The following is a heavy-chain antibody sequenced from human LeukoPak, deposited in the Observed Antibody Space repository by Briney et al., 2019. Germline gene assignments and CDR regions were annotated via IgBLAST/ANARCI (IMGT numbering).Heavy chain of an antibody. J-gene: IGHJ4*02. Sequence: SQTLSLTCTVSGGSISSGGYYWSWIRQHPGKGLEWIGYIYYSGTTNYNPSLKSRVTISVDTSKNQLSLKLSSVTASDTAIYYCARHRGTGYNPVDYWGQGTLVTVSS. D-gene: IGHD5-12*01. CDR2: IYYSGTT. V-gene: IGHV4-31*03. CDR1: GGSISSGGYY. CDR3: ARHRGTGYNPVDY.